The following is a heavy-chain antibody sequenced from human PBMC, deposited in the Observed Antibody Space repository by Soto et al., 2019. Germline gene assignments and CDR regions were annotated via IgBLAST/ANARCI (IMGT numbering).Heavy chain of an antibody. CDR1: GYTFTGYY. Sequence: VASVKVSCKASGYTFTGYYMHWVRQAPGQGLEWMGWINSNSGGTNYAQKFQGRVTMTRDTSISTAYMELSRLRSDDTAVYYCAREGHYDYVWGSYRGPPLGYFDYWGQGTLVTVSS. CDR3: AREGHYDYVWGSYRGPPLGYFDY. V-gene: IGHV1-2*02. J-gene: IGHJ4*02. D-gene: IGHD3-16*02. CDR2: INSNSGGT.